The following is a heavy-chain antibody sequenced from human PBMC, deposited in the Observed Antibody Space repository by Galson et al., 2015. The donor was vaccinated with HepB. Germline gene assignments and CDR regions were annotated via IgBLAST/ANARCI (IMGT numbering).Heavy chain of an antibody. V-gene: IGHV1-3*01. J-gene: IGHJ3*02. CDR1: GYTFTSYA. Sequence: SVKVSCKASGYTFTSYAMHWVRQAPGQRLEWMGWISAGNGNTKYSQKFQGRVTITRDTSASTAYMELSSLRSEDTAVYYCARVRGYSSSWYENFNGDAFDIWGQGTMVTVSS. CDR2: ISAGNGNT. D-gene: IGHD6-13*01. CDR3: ARVRGYSSSWYENFNGDAFDI.